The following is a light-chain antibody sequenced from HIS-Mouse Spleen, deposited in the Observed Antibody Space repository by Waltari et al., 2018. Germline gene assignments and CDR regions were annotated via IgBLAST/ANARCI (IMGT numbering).Light chain of an antibody. J-gene: IGLJ2*01. CDR3: YSTDSSGNHRV. CDR1: ALPKKY. CDR2: EDS. Sequence: SYELTQPPSVSVSPVQTARTTGSGDALPKKYAYWYQQKSGQAPVLVIYEDSKRPSGIPERFSGSSSGTMATLTISGAQVEDEADYYCYSTDSSGNHRVFGGGTKLTVL. V-gene: IGLV3-10*01.